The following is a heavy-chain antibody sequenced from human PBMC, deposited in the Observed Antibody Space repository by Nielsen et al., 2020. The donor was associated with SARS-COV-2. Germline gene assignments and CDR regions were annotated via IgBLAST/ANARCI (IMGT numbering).Heavy chain of an antibody. Sequence: WVRQAPGQGLEWMGGIIPIFGTANYAQKFQGRVTITADESTSTAYMELSSLRSEDTAVYYCARGGFGGDNWFDPWGQGTLVTVSS. V-gene: IGHV1-69*01. J-gene: IGHJ5*02. CDR2: IIPIFGTA. CDR3: ARGGFGGDNWFDP. D-gene: IGHD3-10*01.